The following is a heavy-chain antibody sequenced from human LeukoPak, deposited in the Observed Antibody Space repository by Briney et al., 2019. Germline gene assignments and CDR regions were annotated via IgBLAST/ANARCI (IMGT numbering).Heavy chain of an antibody. CDR1: GYTFTSYD. J-gene: IGHJ4*02. D-gene: IGHD1-26*01. Sequence: GASVKVSCKASGYTFTSYDINWVRQATGQGLEWMGWMNPNSGNTGYAQKFQGRVTMTRNTSISTAYMELSSLRSEDTAVYYCARTSDSGSYLDYYFDYCGQGTLVTVSS. V-gene: IGHV1-8*01. CDR2: MNPNSGNT. CDR3: ARTSDSGSYLDYYFDY.